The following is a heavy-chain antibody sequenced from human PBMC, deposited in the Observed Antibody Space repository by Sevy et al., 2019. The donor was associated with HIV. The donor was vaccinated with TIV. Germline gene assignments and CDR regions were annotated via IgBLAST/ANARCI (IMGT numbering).Heavy chain of an antibody. CDR2: IKSKSDGGTV. D-gene: IGHD2-8*01. Sequence: GGSLRLSCAASGFTFYYAWMSWVRQAPGKGLEWVGRIKSKSDGGTVDYAAPVKGRFTISRDDSKNTLYLQMNNLKTEDTAVYYCSTDPIIVLLVTNGMDVWGQRTTVTVSS. V-gene: IGHV3-15*01. J-gene: IGHJ6*02. CDR1: GFTFYYAW. CDR3: STDPIIVLLVTNGMDV.